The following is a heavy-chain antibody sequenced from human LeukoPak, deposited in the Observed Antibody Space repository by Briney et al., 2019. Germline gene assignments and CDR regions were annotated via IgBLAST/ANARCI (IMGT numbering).Heavy chain of an antibody. Sequence: SETLSLTCAVYGGSFSGYYWSWIRQPPGKGLEWIGEINHSGSTNYNPSLKSRVTISVDTSKNQFSLKLSSVTAADTAVYYCAQGYEGSGSYYGMDVWGQGTTVTVSS. J-gene: IGHJ6*02. V-gene: IGHV4-34*01. CDR1: GGSFSGYY. D-gene: IGHD3-10*01. CDR3: AQGYEGSGSYYGMDV. CDR2: INHSGST.